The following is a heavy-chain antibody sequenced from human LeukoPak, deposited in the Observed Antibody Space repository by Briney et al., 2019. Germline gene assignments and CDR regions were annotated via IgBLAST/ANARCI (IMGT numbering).Heavy chain of an antibody. Sequence: GASVKVSCKASGYTFTSYAMHWVRQAPGQRLEWMGWINAGNGNTKYSQKFQGRVTITRDTSASTAYMELSSLRSEDTAVYYCARDLITMVRGGYWGQGTLVTVSS. D-gene: IGHD3-10*01. CDR3: ARDLITMVRGGY. J-gene: IGHJ4*02. CDR2: INAGNGNT. CDR1: GYTFTSYA. V-gene: IGHV1-3*01.